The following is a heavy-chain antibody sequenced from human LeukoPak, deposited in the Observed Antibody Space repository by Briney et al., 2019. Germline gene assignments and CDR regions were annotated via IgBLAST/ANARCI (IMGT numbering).Heavy chain of an antibody. Sequence: GGSLRLSCAASGFTFSSYWMSWFRQAPGKGLEWVANIKQDGSEKYYVDSVKGRFTISRDNAKNSLYLQMNCLRAEDTAVYYCARVGAKGAFDIWGQGTMVTVSS. CDR3: ARVGAKGAFDI. D-gene: IGHD1-26*01. J-gene: IGHJ3*02. V-gene: IGHV3-7*01. CDR2: IKQDGSEK. CDR1: GFTFSSYW.